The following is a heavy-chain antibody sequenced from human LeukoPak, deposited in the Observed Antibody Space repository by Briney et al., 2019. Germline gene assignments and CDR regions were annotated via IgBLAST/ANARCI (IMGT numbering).Heavy chain of an antibody. CDR3: ARGILSVVVAATFSAFDI. J-gene: IGHJ3*02. CDR2: INTDGSTT. V-gene: IGHV3-74*01. CDR1: GFTFSSYW. D-gene: IGHD2-15*01. Sequence: PGGSLRLSCAASGFTFSSYWMHWVRQAPGKGLVWVSRINTDGSTTSYADSVKGRFTISRDNAKNTLCLQMNSLRAEDTAVYYCARGILSVVVAATFSAFDIWGQGTMVTVSS.